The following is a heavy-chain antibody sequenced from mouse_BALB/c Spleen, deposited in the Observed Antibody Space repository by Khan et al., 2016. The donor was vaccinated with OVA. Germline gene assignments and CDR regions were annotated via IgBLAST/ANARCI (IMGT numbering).Heavy chain of an antibody. D-gene: IGHD2-14*01. CDR2: IYPGYGDT. CDR3: ARSGYDYFAY. V-gene: IGHV1-80*01. CDR1: GYAFSNYW. Sequence: QVQLQQSGAELVRPGSSVKISCKASGYAFSNYWLNWVKQRPGQGLEWIGQIYPGYGDTSFNGNFSGKATLTADKSSRTAYMQLSSLASEVYAVDSCARSGYDYFAYWGQGTLVTVSA. J-gene: IGHJ3*01.